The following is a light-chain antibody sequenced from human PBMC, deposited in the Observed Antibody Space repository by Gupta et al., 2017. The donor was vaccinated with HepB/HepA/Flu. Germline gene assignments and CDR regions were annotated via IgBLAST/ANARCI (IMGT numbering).Light chain of an antibody. Sequence: VITQSPATLSVSPGESATLSCRASQSVSRNLAWYQQKAGQAPRLLIYGASTRATGIPARFSGSGSGTEFTLTISSLQSEDLAVYSCQQYNNWPLTFGHGTKVDIK. CDR3: QQYNNWPLT. CDR2: GAS. V-gene: IGKV3-15*01. CDR1: QSVSRN. J-gene: IGKJ3*01.